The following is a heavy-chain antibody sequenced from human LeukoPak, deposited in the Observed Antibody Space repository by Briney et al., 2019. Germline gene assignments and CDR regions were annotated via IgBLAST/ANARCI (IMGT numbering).Heavy chain of an antibody. D-gene: IGHD3-10*01. CDR1: GGSMNNYY. Sequence: SETLSLTCTVSGGSMNNYYWSWIRQPPGKGLEWIGYIYYSGSTNYNPSPKSRVTMSVDTSKNQLSLKLSSVTAADTAVYYCARERTMVRGMSWFDPWGQGTLVTVSS. V-gene: IGHV4-59*01. J-gene: IGHJ5*02. CDR2: IYYSGST. CDR3: ARERTMVRGMSWFDP.